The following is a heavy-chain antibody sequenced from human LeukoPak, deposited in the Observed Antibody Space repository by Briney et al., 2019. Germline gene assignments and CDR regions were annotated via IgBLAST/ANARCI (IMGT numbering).Heavy chain of an antibody. D-gene: IGHD2-2*01. V-gene: IGHV1-69*02. CDR2: IIPILGIA. J-gene: IGHJ5*02. CDR1: GGTFSSYT. Sequence: SVKVSCKASGGTFSSYTTSWVRQAPRQGLEWMGRIIPILGIANYAQKFQGRVTITADKSTSTAYMELSSLRSEDTAVYYCARSGEVVPAAITTTLGWFDPWGQGTLVTVSS. CDR3: ARSGEVVPAAITTTLGWFDP.